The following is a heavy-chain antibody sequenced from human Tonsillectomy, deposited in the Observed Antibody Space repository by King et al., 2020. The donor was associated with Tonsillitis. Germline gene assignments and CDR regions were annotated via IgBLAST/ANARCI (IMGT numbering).Heavy chain of an antibody. CDR1: GFTFSDYY. CDR3: ATGTSYDFWCAYYDAFDI. V-gene: IGHV3-11*01. CDR2: ISSSGSTI. Sequence: HVQLVESGGGLAKPGGSLRLSCAASGFTFSDYYMSWIRQAPGKGLEWVSYISSSGSTIYYGDSVKGRFTISRDNAKNSLYLQMNSLRAEDTAVYYCATGTSYDFWCAYYDAFDIWGRGTMVTVSS. D-gene: IGHD3-3*01. J-gene: IGHJ3*02.